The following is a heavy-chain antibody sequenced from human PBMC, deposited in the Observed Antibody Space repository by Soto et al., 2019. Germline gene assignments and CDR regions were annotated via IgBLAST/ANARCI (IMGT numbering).Heavy chain of an antibody. V-gene: IGHV1-8*01. CDR2: MNPNSGNT. CDR1: GYTFTSYD. J-gene: IGHJ5*02. Sequence: GASVKVSCKASGYTFTSYDINWVRQATGQGLEWMGWMNPNSGNTGYAQKFQGRVTMTRNTSISTAYMELSSLRSEDTAVYYCARGPSPNYYGSGSYYDNWFDPWGQGTLVTVSS. D-gene: IGHD3-10*01. CDR3: ARGPSPNYYGSGSYYDNWFDP.